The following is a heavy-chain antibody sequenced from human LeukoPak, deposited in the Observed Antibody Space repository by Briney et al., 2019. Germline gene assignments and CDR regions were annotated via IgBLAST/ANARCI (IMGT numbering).Heavy chain of an antibody. CDR2: ISGSGGGT. CDR3: ARTRFLEWFNDY. CDR1: GFTFSSYA. V-gene: IGHV3-23*01. J-gene: IGHJ4*02. Sequence: GGSLRLSCAASGFTFSSYAMSWVRQAPGKGLEWVSAISGSGGGTYYADSVKGRFTISRDNSKNTLYMQMNSLRAEDTAVYYCARTRFLEWFNDYWGQGTLVTVSS. D-gene: IGHD3-3*01.